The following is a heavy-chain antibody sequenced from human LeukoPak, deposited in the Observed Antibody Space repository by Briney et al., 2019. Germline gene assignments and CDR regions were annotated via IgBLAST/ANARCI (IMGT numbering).Heavy chain of an antibody. D-gene: IGHD3-22*01. Sequence: GGTLRLSCAASGFTFSSYGMSWVRQAPGKGLEWVSAISGSGGSTYYADSVKGRFTISRDNSKNTLYLQMNSLRAEDTAVYYCARAGGSSGYQYYYYYYYMDVWGKGTTVTVSS. J-gene: IGHJ6*03. CDR2: ISGSGGST. CDR3: ARAGGSSGYQYYYYYYYMDV. V-gene: IGHV3-23*01. CDR1: GFTFSSYG.